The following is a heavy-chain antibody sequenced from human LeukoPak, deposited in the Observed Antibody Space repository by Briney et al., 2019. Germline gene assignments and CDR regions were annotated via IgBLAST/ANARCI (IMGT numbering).Heavy chain of an antibody. Sequence: GGSLRLSCAASGFTFSSYAMSWVRQAPGKGLEWVSAISGSGGSTYYADSVKSRFTISRDNSKNTLYLQMNSLRAEDTAVYYCAKGPIVVVITTSLSCDYWGQGTLVTVSS. CDR3: AKGPIVVVITTSLSCDY. CDR2: ISGSGGST. V-gene: IGHV3-23*01. D-gene: IGHD3-22*01. CDR1: GFTFSSYA. J-gene: IGHJ4*02.